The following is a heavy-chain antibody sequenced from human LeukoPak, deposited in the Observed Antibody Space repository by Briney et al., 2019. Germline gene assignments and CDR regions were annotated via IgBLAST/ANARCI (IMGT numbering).Heavy chain of an antibody. CDR1: GLSLTTHS. Sequence: GGSLRLSCAASGLSLTTHSMHWVCQAPGKGLEWVAVIWYDGSNKYYADSVKGRFTISRDNSKNTLYLQMNSLRAEDTAVYYCARDLRIAVAGTAGVADAYDIWGQGTMVTVSS. V-gene: IGHV3-33*01. CDR2: IWYDGSNK. D-gene: IGHD6-19*01. J-gene: IGHJ3*02. CDR3: ARDLRIAVAGTAGVADAYDI.